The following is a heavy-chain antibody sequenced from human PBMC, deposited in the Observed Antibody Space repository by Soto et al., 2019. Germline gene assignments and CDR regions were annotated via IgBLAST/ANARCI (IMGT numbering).Heavy chain of an antibody. CDR3: ARVPDYYYYYGMDV. Sequence: ASVKVSCKASGGTFSSYAISWVRQAPGQGLEWMGGIIPIFGTANYAQKFQGRVTITADESTSTAYMELSSLRSEDTAVYYCARVPDYYYYYGMDVWGKGTTVTVSS. J-gene: IGHJ6*04. CDR1: GGTFSSYA. CDR2: IIPIFGTA. V-gene: IGHV1-69*13.